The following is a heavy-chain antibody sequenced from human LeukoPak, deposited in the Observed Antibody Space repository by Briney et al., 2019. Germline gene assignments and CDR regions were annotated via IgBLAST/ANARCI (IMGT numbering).Heavy chain of an antibody. Sequence: ASVKVSCKASGYTFTSYGISWVRQAPGQGLEWMGWISAYNGNTNYAQKLQGRVTITTDESTSTAYMELSSLRSEDTAVYYCARSGSGSYSLGTSPSDYYMDVWGKGTTVTVSS. V-gene: IGHV1-18*01. CDR3: ARSGSGSYSLGTSPSDYYMDV. D-gene: IGHD3-10*01. J-gene: IGHJ6*03. CDR1: GYTFTSYG. CDR2: ISAYNGNT.